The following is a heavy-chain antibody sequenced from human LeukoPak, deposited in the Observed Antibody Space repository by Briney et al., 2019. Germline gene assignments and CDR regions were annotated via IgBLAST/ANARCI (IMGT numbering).Heavy chain of an antibody. Sequence: GGPLRLSCAASGFTFSSSAMSWVRQAPGKGLEWVSAISNNGGYTYYADSVQGRFTISRDNSKSTLCLQMNSLRAEDTAVYYCAKWTRTTLFRGDRARFDSWGQGTLVTVSS. V-gene: IGHV3-23*01. CDR3: AKWTRTTLFRGDRARFDS. D-gene: IGHD3-10*01. CDR1: GFTFSSSA. CDR2: ISNNGGYT. J-gene: IGHJ4*02.